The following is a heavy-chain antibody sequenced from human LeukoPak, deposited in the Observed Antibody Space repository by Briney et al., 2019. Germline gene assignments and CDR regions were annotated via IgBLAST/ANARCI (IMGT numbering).Heavy chain of an antibody. Sequence: PGGSLRLSCAASGFTFSDYYMSWIRQAPGKGLEWVSYISSSGSTIYYADSVKGRFTISRDNAKNSLYLQMNSLRAEDTAVYYCARDGEMGSVTRFHLGQYYYYYFYMDVWGKGTTVTVSS. CDR3: ARDGEMGSVTRFHLGQYYYYYFYMDV. CDR1: GFTFSDYY. J-gene: IGHJ6*03. CDR2: ISSSGSTI. D-gene: IGHD4-17*01. V-gene: IGHV3-11*04.